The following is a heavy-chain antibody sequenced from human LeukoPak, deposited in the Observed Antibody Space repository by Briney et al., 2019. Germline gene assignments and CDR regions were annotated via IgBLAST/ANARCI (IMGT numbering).Heavy chain of an antibody. V-gene: IGHV3-30*18. CDR3: AELGITMIGGV. CDR2: ISYDESYK. Sequence: LSLTCAVSGGSISTNNWWTWVRQPPGKGLEWVALISYDESYKYYADSVKGRFTISRDNAKNSLYLQMNSLRAEDTAVYYCAELGITMIGGVWGKGTTVTISS. CDR1: GGSISTNN. J-gene: IGHJ6*04. D-gene: IGHD3-10*02.